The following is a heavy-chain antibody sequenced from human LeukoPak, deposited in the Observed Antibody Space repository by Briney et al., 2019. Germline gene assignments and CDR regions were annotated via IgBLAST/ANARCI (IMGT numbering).Heavy chain of an antibody. Sequence: PSETLSLTCTVSGGSISSYYWSWIRQPPGKGLEWIGYIYYSGSTNYNPSLKSRVTISVDTSKNQFSLKLSSVTAADTAVYCCARVGGGYGDYLDYWGQGTLVTVSS. D-gene: IGHD5-12*01. CDR1: GGSISSYY. J-gene: IGHJ4*02. V-gene: IGHV4-59*08. CDR3: ARVGGGYGDYLDY. CDR2: IYYSGST.